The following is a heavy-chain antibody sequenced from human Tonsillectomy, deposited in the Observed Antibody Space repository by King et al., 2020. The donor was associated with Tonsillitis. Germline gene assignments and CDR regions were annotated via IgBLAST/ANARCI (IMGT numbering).Heavy chain of an antibody. D-gene: IGHD3-22*01. CDR2: ISAYNGNT. CDR3: ASIRHYYDSSGYSHY. CDR1: GYTFTSYG. V-gene: IGHV1-18*01. Sequence: VQLVQSGAEVKKPGASVKVSCKASGYTFTSYGISWVRQAPGQGLEWMGWISAYNGNTNYAQKLQGRVTMTTDTSTSTAYMELRSLRSDDTAVYYCASIRHYYDSSGYSHYCGQGTLVTVSS. J-gene: IGHJ4*02.